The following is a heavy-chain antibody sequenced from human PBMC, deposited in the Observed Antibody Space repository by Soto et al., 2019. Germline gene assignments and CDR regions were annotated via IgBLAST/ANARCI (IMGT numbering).Heavy chain of an antibody. Sequence: SETLSLTCTVSGGSISSGGYYWSWIRQHPGKGLEWIGYIYYSGSTYYNPSLKSRVTISVDTSKNQFSLKLSSVTAADTAVYYCARDWRIEPLVLDYWGQGTLVTVSS. CDR2: IYYSGST. J-gene: IGHJ4*02. V-gene: IGHV4-30-4*08. CDR3: ARDWRIEPLVLDY. D-gene: IGHD3-3*01. CDR1: GGSISSGGYY.